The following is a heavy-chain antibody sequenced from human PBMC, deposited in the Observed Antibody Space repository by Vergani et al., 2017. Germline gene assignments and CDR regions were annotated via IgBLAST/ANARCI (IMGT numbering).Heavy chain of an antibody. V-gene: IGHV4-61*02. CDR2: IYTSGST. Sequence: QVRLEESGPGLVKPSETLSLTCSVSGYSIGSGYYWSWIRQPAGKGLEWMGRIYTSGSTNYNPSLKSRVTISVDTSKNQFSLKLSSVTAADTAVYYCARNYGSGSYPFYYYGMDVWGQGTTVTVSS. CDR3: ARNYGSGSYPFYYYGMDV. CDR1: GYSIGSGYY. D-gene: IGHD3-10*01. J-gene: IGHJ6*02.